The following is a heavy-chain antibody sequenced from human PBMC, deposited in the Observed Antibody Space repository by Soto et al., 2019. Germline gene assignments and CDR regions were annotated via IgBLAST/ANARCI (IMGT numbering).Heavy chain of an antibody. CDR2: IYYSGST. J-gene: IGHJ4*02. Sequence: PSETLSHTCTGPGGSISSYYWSWIRQPPGEGLEWIGYIYYSGSTNHNPSLKSRVTISVEASKNQFSLKLSSVTAADTAVYYCARRYGGNFDYWGQGTLVTVSS. CDR3: ARRYGGNFDY. D-gene: IGHD1-26*01. V-gene: IGHV4-59*01. CDR1: GGSISSYY.